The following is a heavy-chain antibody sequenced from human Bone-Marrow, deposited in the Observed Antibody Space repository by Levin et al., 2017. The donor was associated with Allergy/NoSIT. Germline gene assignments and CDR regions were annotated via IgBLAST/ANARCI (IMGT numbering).Heavy chain of an antibody. CDR2: IYSGGST. CDR3: ARGGRVVAVMRDNWFDP. CDR1: GFTVSSNY. J-gene: IGHJ5*02. Sequence: GGSLRLSCAASGFTVSSNYMSWVRQAPGKGLEWVSVIYSGGSTYYADSVKGRFTISRDNSKNTLYLQMNSLRAEDTAVYHCARGGRVVAVMRDNWFDPWGQGTLVTVSS. V-gene: IGHV3-66*02. D-gene: IGHD2-15*01.